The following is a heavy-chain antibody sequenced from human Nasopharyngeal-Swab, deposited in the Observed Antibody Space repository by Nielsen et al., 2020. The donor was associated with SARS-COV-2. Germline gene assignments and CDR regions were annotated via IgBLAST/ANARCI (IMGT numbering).Heavy chain of an antibody. Sequence: GESLKISCAASGFIFSASAIHWVRQASGKGLEWVARIGDKDHNYATTYGASVQGRFTISRDDSKNTAFLQMDSLKTEDTAPYYCTTDFYFDYWGQGTLVTVSS. CDR1: GFIFSASA. CDR2: IGDKDHNYAT. J-gene: IGHJ4*02. V-gene: IGHV3-73*01. CDR3: TTDFYFDY.